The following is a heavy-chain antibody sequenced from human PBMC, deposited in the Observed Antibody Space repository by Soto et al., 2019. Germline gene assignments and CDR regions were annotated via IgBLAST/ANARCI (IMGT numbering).Heavy chain of an antibody. V-gene: IGHV3-23*01. D-gene: IGHD3-10*01. CDR3: AKDTQDYYGSGNYFDY. CDR1: GFTFGNYA. J-gene: IGHJ4*02. CDR2: MSGASGSA. Sequence: DVQLLESGGGLVQLGGSLRLSCAASGFTFGNYAMSWVRQAPGKGLEWVSTMSGASGSAFYADSVKGRFTISRDNSKNTLYLQMNSLRAEDTAIYDCAKDTQDYYGSGNYFDYWGQGILVTVS.